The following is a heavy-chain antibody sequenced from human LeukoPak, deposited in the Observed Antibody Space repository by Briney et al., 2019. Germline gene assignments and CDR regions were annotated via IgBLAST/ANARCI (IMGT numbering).Heavy chain of an antibody. CDR2: ISGGGGTT. J-gene: IGHJ4*02. CDR3: AKDRVYYFDSSGYSCDY. CDR1: GFTFSNYA. Sequence: QTGGSLRLPCAASGFTFSNYAMSWVRQAPGKGLEWVSGISGGGGTTYYADSVKGRFTISRDNSKNTLYLQMHSLRAEDTAVYYCAKDRVYYFDSSGYSCDYWGQGSLVTVSS. V-gene: IGHV3-23*01. D-gene: IGHD3-22*01.